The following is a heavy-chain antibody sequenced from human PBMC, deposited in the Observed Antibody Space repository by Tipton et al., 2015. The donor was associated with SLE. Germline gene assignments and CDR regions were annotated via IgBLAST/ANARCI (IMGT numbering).Heavy chain of an antibody. D-gene: IGHD3-3*01. CDR3: TRGGFLEWLLFLFDY. CDR2: IRSKAYGGTT. CDR1: GFTLGDYA. Sequence: RSLRLSCTASGFTLGDYAMSWFRQAPGKGLEWVGFIRSKAYGGTTEYAASVKGRFTISRDDSKSIVYLQMNSLKTEDTAVYYCTRGGFLEWLLFLFDYWGQGTLVTVSS. V-gene: IGHV3-49*03. J-gene: IGHJ4*02.